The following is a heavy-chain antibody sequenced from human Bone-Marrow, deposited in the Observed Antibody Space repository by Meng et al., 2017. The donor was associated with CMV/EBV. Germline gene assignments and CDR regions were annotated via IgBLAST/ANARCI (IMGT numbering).Heavy chain of an antibody. CDR2: ISYDGSNK. D-gene: IGHD6-19*01. J-gene: IGHJ4*02. Sequence: ASGLTFSGYAMHWVRQAPGKGLEWVAVISYDGSNKYYADSVKGQFTISRDNSKNTLYLQMNSLRAEDTAVYYCARGGPAVAGTLDYWGQGTLVTVSS. CDR3: ARGGPAVAGTLDY. CDR1: GLTFSGYA. V-gene: IGHV3-30*01.